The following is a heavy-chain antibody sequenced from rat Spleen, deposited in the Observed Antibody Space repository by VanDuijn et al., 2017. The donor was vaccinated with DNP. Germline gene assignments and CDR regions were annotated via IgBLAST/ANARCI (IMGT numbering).Heavy chain of an antibody. V-gene: IGHV5S11*01. CDR2: ISYDGGNT. D-gene: IGHD1-11*01. CDR1: GFTFSDYY. J-gene: IGHJ3*01. Sequence: EVQLVESGGGLVQPGRSLKLSCAASGFTFSDYYMAWVRQPPTKGLEWVASISYDGGNTYYRDSVKGRFTISRDNAKNTLYLQMDSLGSEETATYYCASLNDGRRDWFVHWGQGTLVTVSS. CDR3: ASLNDGRRDWFVH.